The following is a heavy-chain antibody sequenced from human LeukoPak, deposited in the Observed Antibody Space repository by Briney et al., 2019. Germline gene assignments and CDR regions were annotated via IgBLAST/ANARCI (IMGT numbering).Heavy chain of an antibody. Sequence: ASVKVSCKASGYTFTGYYMHWVRQAPGQGLEWMGRINPNSGGTNYAQKFQGRVTMTRDTSISTAYMELSRLRSDDTAVYCCAREAGFGVVNVDYWGQGTLVTVSS. CDR3: AREAGFGVVNVDY. CDR1: GYTFTGYY. V-gene: IGHV1-2*06. CDR2: INPNSGGT. D-gene: IGHD3-3*01. J-gene: IGHJ4*02.